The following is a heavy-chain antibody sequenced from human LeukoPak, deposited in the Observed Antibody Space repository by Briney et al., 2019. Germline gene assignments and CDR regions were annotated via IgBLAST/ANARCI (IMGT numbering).Heavy chain of an antibody. V-gene: IGHV3-30-3*01. Sequence: SGGSLRLSCAASGXTFSSYAMHWVRQAPGKGLEWVAVISYDGSNKYYADSVKGRFTISRNNAKNSLYLQMNSLRAEDTAVYYCARDSSGYFSVGYYFDYWGQGTLVTVSS. CDR2: ISYDGSNK. CDR1: GXTFSSYA. D-gene: IGHD3-22*01. CDR3: ARDSSGYFSVGYYFDY. J-gene: IGHJ4*02.